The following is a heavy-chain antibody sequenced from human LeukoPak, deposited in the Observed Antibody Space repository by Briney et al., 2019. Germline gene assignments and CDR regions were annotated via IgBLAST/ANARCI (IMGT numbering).Heavy chain of an antibody. J-gene: IGHJ6*03. V-gene: IGHV4-39*07. CDR1: GGSISSSTYY. D-gene: IGHD3-16*02. Sequence: SETLSLTCTVAGGSISSSTYYWGWIRQPPGKGLEWIGSLYYSGSTYNNPSLQSRVTISIDTSKNQFSLKLTSVTAADTAVYYCARISSVWMKDYYYYLDVWGKGTTVAVSS. CDR3: ARISSVWMKDYYYYLDV. CDR2: LYYSGST.